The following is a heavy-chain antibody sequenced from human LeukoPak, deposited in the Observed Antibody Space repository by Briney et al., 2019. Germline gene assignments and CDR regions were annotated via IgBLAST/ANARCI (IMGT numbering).Heavy chain of an antibody. CDR3: AKGVARQQLRYYFDY. V-gene: IGHV3-30*18. Sequence: GRSLRLSCAASGFTFSSYGMHWVRQAPGKGLEWVAVISYDGSNKYYADSVKGRFTISRDNSKNTLYLQMNSLRAEDTAVYYCAKGVARQQLRYYFDYWGQGTLVTVSS. J-gene: IGHJ4*02. CDR2: ISYDGSNK. D-gene: IGHD6-13*01. CDR1: GFTFSSYG.